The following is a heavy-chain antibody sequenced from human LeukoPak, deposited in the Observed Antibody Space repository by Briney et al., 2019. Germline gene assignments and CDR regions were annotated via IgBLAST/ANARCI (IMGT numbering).Heavy chain of an antibody. Sequence: SETLSLTCTVSGGSISSYYWSWIRQPPGKGLEWIGRIYTSGSTNYNPSLKSRVTISVDTSKNQFSLKLSSVTAADTAVYYCARYYSGSYLYYFDYWGQGTLVTVSS. J-gene: IGHJ4*02. V-gene: IGHV4-4*08. D-gene: IGHD1-26*01. CDR3: ARYYSGSYLYYFDY. CDR1: GGSISSYY. CDR2: IYTSGST.